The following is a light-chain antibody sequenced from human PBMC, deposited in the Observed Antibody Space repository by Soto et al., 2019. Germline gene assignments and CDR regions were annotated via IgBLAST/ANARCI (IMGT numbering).Light chain of an antibody. Sequence: QSALTQPASVSGSPGQSITISCTGTSSDVGGYNYVSWYQQHPGKAPKLMIYEVSNRPSGVSNRFSGSKSGNTASLTISGLQAEAEADYYCSSYTSSSTPGVFGGGTKLTVL. CDR2: EVS. CDR1: SSDVGGYNY. CDR3: SSYTSSSTPGV. V-gene: IGLV2-14*01. J-gene: IGLJ2*01.